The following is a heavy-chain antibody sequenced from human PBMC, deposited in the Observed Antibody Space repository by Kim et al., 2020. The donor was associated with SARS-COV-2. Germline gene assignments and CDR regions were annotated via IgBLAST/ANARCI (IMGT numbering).Heavy chain of an antibody. V-gene: IGHV3-53*01. CDR3: ARRRAYYDSSGFYCGDAFDI. CDR2: IYSGGST. J-gene: IGHJ3*02. Sequence: GGSLRLSCAASGFTVSSNYMSWVRQAPGKGLEWVSVIYSGGSTYYADSVKGRFTISRDNSKNTLYLQMNSLRAEDTAVYYCARRRAYYDSSGFYCGDAFDIWGQGKMVTVSS. D-gene: IGHD3-22*01. CDR1: GFTVSSNY.